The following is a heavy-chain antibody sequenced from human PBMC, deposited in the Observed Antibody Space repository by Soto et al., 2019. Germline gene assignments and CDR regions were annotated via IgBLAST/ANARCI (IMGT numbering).Heavy chain of an antibody. CDR2: IYWDDDK. CDR3: AHDTLYCSGGSCYSYLGMDV. D-gene: IGHD2-15*01. V-gene: IGHV2-5*02. J-gene: IGHJ6*02. Sequence: QITLKESGPTLVKPTQTLTLTCTFSGFSLSTSGVRVGWIRQPPGKALEWLALIYWDDDKRYSPSLKSRLAIIKDTSKYQVVLTMTNMDPVDTAPYFCAHDTLYCSGGSCYSYLGMDVWGQGTTVTVSS. CDR1: GFSLSTSGVR.